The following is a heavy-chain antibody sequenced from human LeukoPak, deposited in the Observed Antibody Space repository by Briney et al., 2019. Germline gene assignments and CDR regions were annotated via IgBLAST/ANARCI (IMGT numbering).Heavy chain of an antibody. CDR3: AKDSHAGGWYIYYFDY. CDR1: GFTFSSYG. CDR2: LRYDGSNK. V-gene: IGHV3-30*02. Sequence: PGGSLRLSCAASGFTFSSYGMHWVRQAPGKGLEGVAFLRYDGSNKYYADSVKGRFTISRDNSKNTLYLQMNSLRAEDTAVYYCAKDSHAGGWYIYYFDYWGQGTLVTVSS. J-gene: IGHJ4*02. D-gene: IGHD6-19*01.